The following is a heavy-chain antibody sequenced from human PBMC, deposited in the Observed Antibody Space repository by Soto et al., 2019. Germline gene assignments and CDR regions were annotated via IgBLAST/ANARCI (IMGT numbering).Heavy chain of an antibody. D-gene: IGHD3-10*01. V-gene: IGHV3-43*01. Sequence: GGSLRLSCAASGFTFDDYTMHWVRQAPGKGLEWVSLISWDGGSTYYADSVKGRFTISRDNSKNSLYLQMNSLRTEDTALYYCARIDMVRGVIGPLDYWGQGTLVTVSS. CDR2: ISWDGGST. CDR1: GFTFDDYT. CDR3: ARIDMVRGVIGPLDY. J-gene: IGHJ4*02.